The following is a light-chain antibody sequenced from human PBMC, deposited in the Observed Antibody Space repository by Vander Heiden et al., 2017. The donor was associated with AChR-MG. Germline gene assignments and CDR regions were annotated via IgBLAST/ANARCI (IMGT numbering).Light chain of an antibody. CDR1: QSLSGY. V-gene: IGKV3-11*01. CDR3: RHRRNWPLT. Sequence: EIVLTPSPGTLSLSPGERATPPRRASQSLSGYLAWYLHTPGQAPRHLLSDAANRATGVPAGISGSGSATDFTLTISSLEPEDSAVDYYRHRRNWPLTFGGGTKVEIK. J-gene: IGKJ4*01. CDR2: DAA.